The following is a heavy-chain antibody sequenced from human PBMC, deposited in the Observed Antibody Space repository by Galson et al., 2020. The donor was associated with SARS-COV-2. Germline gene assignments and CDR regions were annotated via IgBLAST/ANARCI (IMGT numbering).Heavy chain of an antibody. J-gene: IGHJ6*03. CDR1: GFTFSNAW. CDR2: IKSKTDGGKT. Sequence: GGSLRLSCAASGFTFSNAWMSWVRQAPGKGLEWVGRIKSKTDGGKTDNAAPDKGRFTISRADSKNTLYLQMNSLKTEDTAVYYCTTDLEVLEHRGAYFYYCYMDVWGKVTTVTV. V-gene: IGHV3-15*01. CDR3: TTDLEVLEHRGAYFYYCYMDV. D-gene: IGHD3-3*02.